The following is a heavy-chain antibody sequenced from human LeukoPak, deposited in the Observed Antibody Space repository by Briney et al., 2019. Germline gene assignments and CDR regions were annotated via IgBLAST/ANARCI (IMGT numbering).Heavy chain of an antibody. CDR2: IYYSGST. Sequence: SETLSLTCTVSGGSISSGGYYWSWIRQHPGKGLEWIGYIYYSGSTYYNPSLKSRVTISVDTSKNQFSLKLSSVTAADTAVYYCARARGGYCSSTSCRAPNWFDPWGQGTLVTVSS. CDR1: GGSISSGGYY. V-gene: IGHV4-31*03. J-gene: IGHJ5*02. D-gene: IGHD2-2*01. CDR3: ARARGGYCSSTSCRAPNWFDP.